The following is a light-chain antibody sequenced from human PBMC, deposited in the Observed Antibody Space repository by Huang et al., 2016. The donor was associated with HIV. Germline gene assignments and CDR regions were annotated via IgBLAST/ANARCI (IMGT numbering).Light chain of an antibody. J-gene: IGKJ1*01. Sequence: EIVLTQSPGTLSLSPGQRLTLSCRASQTVSNDYLAWYQQKPGQSPRLLIYSASTRSAGIPDRFSGSWSATDFILTVSRLEPEDSAVYYCQQYALSPWTFGHGTKVEI. CDR1: QTVSNDY. CDR3: QQYALSPWT. CDR2: SAS. V-gene: IGKV3-20*01.